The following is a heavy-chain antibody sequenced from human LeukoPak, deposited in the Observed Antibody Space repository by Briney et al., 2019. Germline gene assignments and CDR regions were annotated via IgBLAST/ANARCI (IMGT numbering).Heavy chain of an antibody. J-gene: IGHJ4*02. CDR3: ARLSSAYSGAFDY. D-gene: IGHD3-22*01. CDR1: GYSFTKYW. V-gene: IGHV5-51*01. Sequence: PGESLKISCKGSGYSFTKYWIGWVRQMPGKGLEWMGIIYPGDSETRYSPSFQGQVTISADKSITTADLQWSSLKASDTAIYYCARLSSAYSGAFDYWGQGTLVTVSS. CDR2: IYPGDSET.